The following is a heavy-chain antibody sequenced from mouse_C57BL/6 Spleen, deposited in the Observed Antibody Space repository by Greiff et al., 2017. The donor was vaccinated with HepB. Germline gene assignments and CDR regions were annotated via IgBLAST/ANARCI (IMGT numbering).Heavy chain of an antibody. J-gene: IGHJ2*01. D-gene: IGHD2-3*01. Sequence: VKLQQSGAELVRPGASVTLSCKASGYTFTDYEMHWVKQTPVHGLEWIGAIDPETGGTAYNQKFKGKAILTADKSSSTAYMELRSLTSEDSAVYHCTRYDGYPLYYFDYWGQGTTLTVSS. CDR1: GYTFTDYE. CDR3: TRYDGYPLYYFDY. V-gene: IGHV1-15*01. CDR2: IDPETGGT.